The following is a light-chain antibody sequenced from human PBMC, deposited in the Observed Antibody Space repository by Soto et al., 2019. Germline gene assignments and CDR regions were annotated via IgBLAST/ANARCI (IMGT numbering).Light chain of an antibody. CDR3: SSYTGTSTLV. V-gene: IGLV2-14*01. Sequence: QSALSQPASVSGSPGQSITISCAGTSSDVGGYNYVSWYQQHPGKAPKLMMSEVSNRPSGVSNRFSGSKSGNTASLTISGLQAEDEADYYCSSYTGTSTLVFGGGTKLTVL. J-gene: IGLJ3*02. CDR1: SSDVGGYNY. CDR2: EVS.